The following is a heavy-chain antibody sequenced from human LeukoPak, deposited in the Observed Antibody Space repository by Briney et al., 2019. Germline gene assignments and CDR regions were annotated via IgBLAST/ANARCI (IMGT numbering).Heavy chain of an antibody. Sequence: GGSLRLSCAASGFTFSSYAMSWVRQAPGKGLEWVSAISGSGGSTYYADSVKGRFTISRDNSKNTLYLQMNSLRAEDTAVYYCAKDGASPYSSSSSPNWFDPWGQGTLVTVSS. D-gene: IGHD6-6*01. CDR1: GFTFSSYA. CDR2: ISGSGGST. CDR3: AKDGASPYSSSSSPNWFDP. V-gene: IGHV3-23*01. J-gene: IGHJ5*02.